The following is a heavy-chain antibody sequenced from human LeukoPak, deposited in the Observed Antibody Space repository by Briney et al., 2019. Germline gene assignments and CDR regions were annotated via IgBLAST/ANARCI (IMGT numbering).Heavy chain of an antibody. D-gene: IGHD3-10*01. V-gene: IGHV3-11*06. CDR2: ISSSSSYI. Sequence: KPGGSLRLSCAASGFTFSDYYMSRIRQAPGKGLEWVSSISSSSSYIYYADSVKGRFTISRDNAKNSLYLQMNSLRAEDTAVYYCARDLGTVRGVSFDYYYYMDVWGKGTTVTVSS. J-gene: IGHJ6*03. CDR3: ARDLGTVRGVSFDYYYYMDV. CDR1: GFTFSDYY.